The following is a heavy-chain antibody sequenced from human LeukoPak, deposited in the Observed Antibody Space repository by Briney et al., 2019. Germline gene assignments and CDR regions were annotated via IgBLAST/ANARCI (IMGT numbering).Heavy chain of an antibody. CDR2: ISHDGDNK. CDR3: AKDVRTEAAAMNY. V-gene: IGHV3-30*18. J-gene: IGHJ4*02. D-gene: IGHD2-2*01. Sequence: GGSLRLSCAASGYTFSSYGMHWVRQAPGKGLEWVAVISHDGDNKYYTDSVKGRFIISRESSQNTLYLQMNSLRVEDTAVYYCAKDVRTEAAAMNYWGQGSLVIVSS. CDR1: GYTFSSYG.